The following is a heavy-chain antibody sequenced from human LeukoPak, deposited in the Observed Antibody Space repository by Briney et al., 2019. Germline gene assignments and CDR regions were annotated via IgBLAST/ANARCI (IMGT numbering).Heavy chain of an antibody. CDR2: IYYSGST. D-gene: IGHD3-22*01. J-gene: IGHJ6*02. V-gene: IGHV4-59*08. Sequence: TPSETLSLTCTVSGGSISSYYWSWIRQPPGKRLEWIGYIYYSGSTNYNPSLKSRVTISVDTSKNQFSLKLSSVTAADTAVYYCARLWGGYYSDSSGSGGMDVWGQGTTVTVSS. CDR3: ARLWGGYYSDSSGSGGMDV. CDR1: GGSISSYY.